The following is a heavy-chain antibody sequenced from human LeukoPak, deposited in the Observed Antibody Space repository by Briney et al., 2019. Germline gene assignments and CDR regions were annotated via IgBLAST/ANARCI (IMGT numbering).Heavy chain of an antibody. CDR2: INDSGSP. V-gene: IGHV4-34*01. CDR1: GGSLIGYH. D-gene: IGHD2-2*01. Sequence: PSETLSLTCEVIGGSLIGYHWTWIGKSPGKGLEWIGEINDSGSPIYSPSLRSRLTISVDTSKNQFSVTLTSVTVADTAVYYCARGPHQHWPLGQFWGQGSLVTVSS. J-gene: IGHJ4*02. CDR3: ARGPHQHWPLGQF.